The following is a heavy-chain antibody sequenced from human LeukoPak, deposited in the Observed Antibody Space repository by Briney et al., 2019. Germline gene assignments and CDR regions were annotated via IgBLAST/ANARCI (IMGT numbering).Heavy chain of an antibody. J-gene: IGHJ4*02. V-gene: IGHV3-23*01. CDR3: AKRGSDYSDYAAKYFDY. CDR1: GFTFSSYA. D-gene: IGHD4-11*01. CDR2: ISGSGGST. Sequence: GGSLRLSCAASGFTFSSYAMSWVRQAAGKGLEWVSAISGSGGSTYYADSVKGRFTISRDNSKNTLYLQMNSLRAEDTAVYYCAKRGSDYSDYAAKYFDYWGQGTLVTVSS.